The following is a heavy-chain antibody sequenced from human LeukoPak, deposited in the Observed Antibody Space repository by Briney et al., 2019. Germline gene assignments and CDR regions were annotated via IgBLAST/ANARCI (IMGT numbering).Heavy chain of an antibody. CDR1: GYTFTGYY. CDR2: INPNSGGT. Sequence: ASVKVSCKASGYTFTGYYMHWVRQAPGQGLEWMGWINPNSGGTNYAQKFQGRVTMTRDTSISTAYMELSRLRSDDTAVYYCARGPSYYDILTGNYYYYMDVWGKGTTVTISS. CDR3: ARGPSYYDILTGNYYYYMDV. J-gene: IGHJ6*03. D-gene: IGHD3-9*01. V-gene: IGHV1-2*02.